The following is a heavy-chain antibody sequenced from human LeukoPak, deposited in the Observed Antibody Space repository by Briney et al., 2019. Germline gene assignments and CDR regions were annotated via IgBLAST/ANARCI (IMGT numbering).Heavy chain of an antibody. D-gene: IGHD6-19*01. CDR3: ATHAGYSSGWYPY. Sequence: SETPSLTCAVYGGSFSGYYWSWIRQPPWKGLEWIGEINHSGSTNYNPSLKSRVTISVDTSKNQFSLKLSSVTAADTAVYYCATHAGYSSGWYPYWGQGTLVTVSS. J-gene: IGHJ4*02. V-gene: IGHV4-34*01. CDR1: GGSFSGYY. CDR2: INHSGST.